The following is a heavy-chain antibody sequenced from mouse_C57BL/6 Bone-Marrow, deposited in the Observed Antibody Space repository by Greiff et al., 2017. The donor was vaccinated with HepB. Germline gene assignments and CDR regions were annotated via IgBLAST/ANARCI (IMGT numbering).Heavy chain of an antibody. J-gene: IGHJ4*01. CDR1: GFTFSDYY. CDR3: ARSGFITTVVAPMDY. CDR2: ISNGGGST. D-gene: IGHD1-1*01. V-gene: IGHV5-12*01. Sequence: VQLKESGGGLVQPGGSLKLSCAASGFTFSDYYMYWVRQTPEKRLEWVAYISNGGGSTYYPDTVKGRFTISRDNAKNTLYLQMSRLKSEDTAMYYCARSGFITTVVAPMDYWGQGTSVTVSS.